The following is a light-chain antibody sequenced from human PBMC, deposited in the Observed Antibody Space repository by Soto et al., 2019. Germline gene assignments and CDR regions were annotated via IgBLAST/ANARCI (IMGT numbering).Light chain of an antibody. CDR1: KNVSSN. Sequence: VTQSPATLSPSPGDRATLTCMASKNVSSNLACYQQKPGQAPRLLISDASTRATGIPPRFSGSGSGTDFTLTINSLQSEDFAVYYCQQYDKWPPTFGEGTKVDI. CDR2: DAS. V-gene: IGKV3D-15*01. J-gene: IGKJ4*01. CDR3: QQYDKWPPT.